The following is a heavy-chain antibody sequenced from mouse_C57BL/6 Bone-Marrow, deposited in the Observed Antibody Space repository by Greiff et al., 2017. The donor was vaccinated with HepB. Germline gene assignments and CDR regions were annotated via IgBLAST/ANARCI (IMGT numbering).Heavy chain of an antibody. J-gene: IGHJ1*03. V-gene: IGHV1-26*01. CDR3: ARQDYGSRWYFDV. Sequence: VQLQQSGPELVKPGASVKISCKASGYTFTDYYMNWVKQSHGKSLEWIGDINPNNGGTSYNQKFKGKATLTVDKSSSTAYMELRSLTSEDSAVYYCARQDYGSRWYFDVWGTGTTVTVSS. D-gene: IGHD1-1*01. CDR2: INPNNGGT. CDR1: GYTFTDYY.